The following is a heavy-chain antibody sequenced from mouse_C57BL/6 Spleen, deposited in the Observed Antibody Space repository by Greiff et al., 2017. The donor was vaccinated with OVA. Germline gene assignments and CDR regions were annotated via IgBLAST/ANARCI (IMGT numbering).Heavy chain of an antibody. CDR2: IYPGDGDT. V-gene: IGHV1-80*01. Sequence: VQLQQSGAELVKPGASVKISCKASGYAFSSYWMNWVKQRPGKGLEWIGQIYPGDGDTNYNGKFKGKATLTADKSSSTAYMQLSSLTSEDSAVYFCATYYSNYWYFDVWGTGTTVTVSS. CDR1: GYAFSSYW. D-gene: IGHD2-5*01. J-gene: IGHJ1*03. CDR3: ATYYSNYWYFDV.